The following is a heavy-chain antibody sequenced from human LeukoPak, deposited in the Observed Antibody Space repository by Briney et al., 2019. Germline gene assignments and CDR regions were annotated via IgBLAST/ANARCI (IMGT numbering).Heavy chain of an antibody. D-gene: IGHD3-10*01. CDR2: ISGSGGNT. CDR3: AKDSTRGYAFDV. J-gene: IGHJ3*01. CDR1: GFTFSSYA. Sequence: GGSLRLSCAASGFTFSSYAMSWVRQAPGKGLEWVSAISGSGGNTYFADSVKGRFTISRDNSKNTLYLQINSLRAEDTAAYYCAKDSTRGYAFDVWGQGTMVTVSS. V-gene: IGHV3-23*01.